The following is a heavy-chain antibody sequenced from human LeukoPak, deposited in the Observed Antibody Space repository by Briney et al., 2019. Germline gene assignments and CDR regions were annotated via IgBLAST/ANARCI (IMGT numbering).Heavy chain of an antibody. Sequence: KSSETLSLTCTVSGYSISSGYYWGWIRQPPGKGLEWIGHIYYRGSTFYNPSLRGRVTISVDTSKNHFSVKLTSVTTADTAVYYCARLYGNFQNYYDYWGQGTLVTVSS. D-gene: IGHD1-7*01. V-gene: IGHV4-38-2*02. J-gene: IGHJ4*02. CDR1: GYSISSGYY. CDR3: ARLYGNFQNYYDY. CDR2: IYYRGST.